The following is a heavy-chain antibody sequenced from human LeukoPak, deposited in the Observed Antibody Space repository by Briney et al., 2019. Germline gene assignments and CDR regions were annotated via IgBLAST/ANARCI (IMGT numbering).Heavy chain of an antibody. J-gene: IGHJ4*02. CDR1: GGSFSGYY. Sequence: PSETLSLTCAVYGGSFSGYYWSWIRQPPGKGLEWIGEINHSGSTNYNPSLKSRVTISVDTSKNQFSLKLSSVTAADTAVYYCARESRAAVAGLDYWGQGTLVTVSS. CDR3: ARESRAAVAGLDY. V-gene: IGHV4-34*01. D-gene: IGHD6-19*01. CDR2: INHSGST.